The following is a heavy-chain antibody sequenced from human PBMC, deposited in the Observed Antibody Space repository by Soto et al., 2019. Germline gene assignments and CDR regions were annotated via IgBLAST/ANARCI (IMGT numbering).Heavy chain of an antibody. J-gene: IGHJ5*02. CDR1: SGSISSGGYY. D-gene: IGHD2-8*01. CDR2: IYHSGNT. V-gene: IGHV4-31*01. Sequence: QVQLQESGPGLVKPSQTLSLTCTVSSGSISSGGYYWSWFRQHPGKGLEWIGYIYHSGNTYYNPSLNSQAPLSVDTSKNQFSLKLSSVTAADTAVYYCARAMVYPNWFDPWGQGTLVTVSS. CDR3: ARAMVYPNWFDP.